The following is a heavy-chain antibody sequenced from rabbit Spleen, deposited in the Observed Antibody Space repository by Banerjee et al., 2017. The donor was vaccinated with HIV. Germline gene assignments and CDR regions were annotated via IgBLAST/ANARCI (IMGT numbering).Heavy chain of an antibody. D-gene: IGHD6-1*01. Sequence: QSLEESGGDLVKPGASLTLTCTASGVSFSTNHYMCWVRQAPGKGLEWIACIEGGSSAFSYFASWAKGRFTISKTSSTTVTLQMTSLTAADTATYFCARDSNGNDGYGLWGQGTLVTVS. V-gene: IGHV1S40*01. CDR1: GVSFSTNHY. CDR3: ARDSNGNDGYGL. J-gene: IGHJ3*01. CDR2: IEGGSSAFS.